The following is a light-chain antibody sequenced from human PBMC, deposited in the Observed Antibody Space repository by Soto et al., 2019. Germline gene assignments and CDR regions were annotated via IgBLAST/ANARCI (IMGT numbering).Light chain of an antibody. V-gene: IGLV2-8*01. CDR1: SRDVGGYNY. J-gene: IGLJ1*01. CDR2: ELN. CDR3: SSYAGIRYV. Sequence: QSVLTQPPSASGSPGQSVAISCTGTSRDVGGYNYFTWYQQRPDNTPKLMIYELNKRPSGVPHRFSGSKSGTPASLPVSGVQAEDEADYCCSSYAGIRYVFGSGSKVTVL.